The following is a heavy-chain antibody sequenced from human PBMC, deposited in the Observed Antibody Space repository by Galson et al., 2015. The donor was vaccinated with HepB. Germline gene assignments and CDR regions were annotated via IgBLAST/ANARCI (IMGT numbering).Heavy chain of an antibody. D-gene: IGHD6-19*01. CDR2: INTYNANT. Sequence: SVKVSCKASGYTFIGYGISWVRQAPGQGLQWMGWINTYNANTNYAQKFQGRVTMTTDTATSTVYMELMSLRSDDTAVYYCARGSRPGIAVDLDYWGQGTLVTVPS. CDR1: GYTFIGYG. J-gene: IGHJ4*02. CDR3: ARGSRPGIAVDLDY. V-gene: IGHV1-18*01.